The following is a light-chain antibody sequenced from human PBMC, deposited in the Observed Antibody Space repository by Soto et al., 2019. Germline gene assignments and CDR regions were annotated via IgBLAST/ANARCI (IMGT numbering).Light chain of an antibody. V-gene: IGLV2-23*02. CDR2: EVS. CDR1: SSDVGAYNR. Sequence: QSALTQPASVSGSPGQSITISCTGTSSDVGAYNRVSWYQQHSGKAPKLMIYEVSNRPSGVSNRFSASKSGNTASLTISGVQAEDEADYYCCSYAGTTTWVFGGGTKLTVL. J-gene: IGLJ3*02. CDR3: CSYAGTTTWV.